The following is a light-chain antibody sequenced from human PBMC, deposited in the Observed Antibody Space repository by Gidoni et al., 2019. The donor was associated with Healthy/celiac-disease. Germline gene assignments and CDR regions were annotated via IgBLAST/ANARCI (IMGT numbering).Light chain of an antibody. Sequence: DILMTQSPDSLAVSLGERATINCKSSQSFLYSSNNKNYLAWYQQKPGQPPKRLIYWASTRESGVPDRFSGSGSGTDFTLTISSLQAEDVAVYYCQQCYSTPVTFGQGTKLEIK. CDR1: QSFLYSSNNKNY. CDR3: QQCYSTPVT. CDR2: WAS. V-gene: IGKV4-1*01. J-gene: IGKJ2*01.